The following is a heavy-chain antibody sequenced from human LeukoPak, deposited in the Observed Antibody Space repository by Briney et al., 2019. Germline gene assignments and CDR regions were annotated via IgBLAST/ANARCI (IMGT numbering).Heavy chain of an antibody. CDR3: ARVVDTAMKNYYYYYKDV. J-gene: IGHJ6*03. Sequence: SVKVSCKASGGTFSSYAISWVRQAPGQGLEWMGGVIPIFGTANYAQKFQGRVTINTDESTSTAYMELSSLRSEDTAVYYCARVVDTAMKNYYYYYKDVWGKGTTVTVSS. V-gene: IGHV1-69*05. CDR2: VIPIFGTA. CDR1: GGTFSSYA. D-gene: IGHD5-18*01.